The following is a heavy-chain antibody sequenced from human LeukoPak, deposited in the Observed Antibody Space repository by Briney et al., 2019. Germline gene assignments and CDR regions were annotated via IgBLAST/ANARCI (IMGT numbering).Heavy chain of an antibody. CDR1: GGSISSYY. J-gene: IGHJ6*02. V-gene: IGHV4-59*01. Sequence: PSETLSLTCTVSGGSISSYYWSWIRQPPGKGLEWIGYIYYSGSTNYNPSLKSRVTISVDTSKNQFPLKLSSVTAADTAVYYCARSKTFAYGMDVWGQGTTVTVSS. CDR2: IYYSGST. CDR3: ARSKTFAYGMDV.